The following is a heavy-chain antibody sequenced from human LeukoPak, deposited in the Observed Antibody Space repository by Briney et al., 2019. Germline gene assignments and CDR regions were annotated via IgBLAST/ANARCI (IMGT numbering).Heavy chain of an antibody. CDR1: GGSISSGDYY. CDR2: IYHSGST. CDR3: ARAASYYYDSSGYYLDY. Sequence: SETLSLTCTVSGGSISSGDYYWSWIRQPPGKGLEWIGYIYHSGSTYYNPSLKSRVTISVDRSKNQFSLKLSSVTAADTAVYYCARAASYYYDSSGYYLDYWGQGTLVTVSS. D-gene: IGHD3-22*01. V-gene: IGHV4-30-2*01. J-gene: IGHJ4*02.